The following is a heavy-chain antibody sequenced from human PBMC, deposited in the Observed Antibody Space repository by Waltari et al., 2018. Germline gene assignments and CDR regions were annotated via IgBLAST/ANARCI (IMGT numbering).Heavy chain of an antibody. CDR3: ARDYDFWSGYYSRDWYFDL. Sequence: QVQLQESGPGLVKPSETLSLPCTVSGYSISSGYYWGWIRQPPGKGLEWIGSIYHSGNTYYNPSLKSRVTISVDTSKNQFSLKLSSVTAADTAVYYCARDYDFWSGYYSRDWYFDLWGRGNLVTVSS. V-gene: IGHV4-38-2*02. J-gene: IGHJ2*01. CDR2: IYHSGNT. CDR1: GYSISSGYY. D-gene: IGHD3-3*01.